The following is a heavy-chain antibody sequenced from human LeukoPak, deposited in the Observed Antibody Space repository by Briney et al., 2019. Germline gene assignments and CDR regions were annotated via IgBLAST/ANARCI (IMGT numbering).Heavy chain of an antibody. CDR3: ARESTGITMVRGVNPFDY. CDR2: IIPILGIA. J-gene: IGHJ4*02. V-gene: IGHV1-69*04. Sequence: ASVKVFCKASGGTFSNSAFTWVRQAPGQGLEWMGRIIPILGIANYAQKFQGRVTITADKSTGTAYMELSSLRSEDTAVYYCARESTGITMVRGVNPFDYWGQGTLVTVSS. D-gene: IGHD3-10*01. CDR1: GGTFSNSA.